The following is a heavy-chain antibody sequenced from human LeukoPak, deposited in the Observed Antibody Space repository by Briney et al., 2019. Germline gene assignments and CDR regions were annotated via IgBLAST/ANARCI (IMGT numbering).Heavy chain of an antibody. Sequence: PSETLSLTCTVSGGSFISDYWNWIRQPPGKGLEWIGYVYYSGSTNYNPSLKSRVTISVDTSKNQFSLKLSSVTAADTAVYYCARCYYYGSGSYGPVDYWGQGTLVTVSS. V-gene: IGHV4-59*01. CDR2: VYYSGST. J-gene: IGHJ4*02. CDR1: GGSFISDY. CDR3: ARCYYYGSGSYGPVDY. D-gene: IGHD3-10*01.